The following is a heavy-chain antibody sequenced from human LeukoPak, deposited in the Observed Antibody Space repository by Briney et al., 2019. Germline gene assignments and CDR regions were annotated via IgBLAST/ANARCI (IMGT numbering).Heavy chain of an antibody. CDR2: IIPILGIA. Sequence: GASVKVSCKASGGTFSSYAISWVRQAPGQGLEWMGRIIPILGIANYAQKFQGRVTITADKSTSTAYMELSSLRSEDTAVYYCARAPPGDYDSSGYYPFDYWGQGTLVTVSS. D-gene: IGHD3-22*01. CDR1: GGTFSSYA. CDR3: ARAPPGDYDSSGYYPFDY. V-gene: IGHV1-69*04. J-gene: IGHJ4*02.